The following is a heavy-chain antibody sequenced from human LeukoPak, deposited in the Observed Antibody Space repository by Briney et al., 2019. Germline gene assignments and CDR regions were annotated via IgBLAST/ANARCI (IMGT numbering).Heavy chain of an antibody. D-gene: IGHD3-10*01. V-gene: IGHV3-15*01. CDR3: TTSIPYYYGSGSYTPDY. CDR1: GFTFSNAW. J-gene: IGHJ4*02. Sequence: GGSLRLSCAASGFTFSNAWMSWVRQAPGKGLEWVGRIKSKTDGGTTDYAAPVKGRFTISRGDSKNTLYLQMNSLKTEDTAVYYCTTSIPYYYGSGSYTPDYWGQGTLVTVSS. CDR2: IKSKTDGGTT.